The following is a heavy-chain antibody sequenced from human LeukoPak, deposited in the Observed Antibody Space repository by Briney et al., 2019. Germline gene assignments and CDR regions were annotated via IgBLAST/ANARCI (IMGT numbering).Heavy chain of an antibody. CDR3: ARLAAAVSSDVDY. Sequence: GASVKVSCKASGYTFTGYYMHWVRQAPGQGLEWMGWINPNSGGTNYAQKFQGRVTMTRDTSISTAYMELSRLRSDDTAVYYCARLAAAVSSDVDYWGQGTLVTVSS. CDR1: GYTFTGYY. CDR2: INPNSGGT. D-gene: IGHD6-13*01. V-gene: IGHV1-2*02. J-gene: IGHJ4*02.